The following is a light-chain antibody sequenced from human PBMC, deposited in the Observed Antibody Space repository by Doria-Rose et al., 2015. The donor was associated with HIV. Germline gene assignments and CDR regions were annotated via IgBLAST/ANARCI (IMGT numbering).Light chain of an antibody. J-gene: IGKJ3*01. CDR3: QQYYDTPS. CDR2: WAS. CDR1: QSLLYTSKNY. Sequence: DIRMTQSPESLGMSLGGRATLNCKSNQSLLYTSKNYLAWYQQKPGQPPKLLIYWASTRQSGVPARFSGSGSGTDFTLTTSSLEAEDVAVYYRQQYYDTPSFGPGTTVDIK. V-gene: IGKV4-1*01.